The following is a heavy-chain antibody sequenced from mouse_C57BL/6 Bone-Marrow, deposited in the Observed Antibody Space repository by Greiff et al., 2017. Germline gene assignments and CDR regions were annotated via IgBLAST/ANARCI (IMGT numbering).Heavy chain of an antibody. CDR1: GYSFTSYY. Sequence: QVQLQQPGPELVKPGASVKISRKASGYSFTSYYIHWVKQRPGQGLEWIGWIYPGSGNTKYNEKFKGKATLTAATSSSTAYMQLSSLTAEDSAVYYCARGDTTVVAPRYAMDYWGQGTSVTVSS. D-gene: IGHD1-1*01. CDR2: IYPGSGNT. J-gene: IGHJ4*01. CDR3: ARGDTTVVAPRYAMDY. V-gene: IGHV1-66*01.